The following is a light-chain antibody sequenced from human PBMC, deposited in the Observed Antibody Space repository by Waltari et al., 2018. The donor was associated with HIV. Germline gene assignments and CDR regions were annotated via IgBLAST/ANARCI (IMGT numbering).Light chain of an antibody. J-gene: IGLJ2*01. V-gene: IGLV3-25*03. CDR2: KER. CDR3: QSADSSRTYQV. Sequence: SHELTQPPSVSVSPGQTARITCSGDALPKEFAYWYQQKPGQAPVMIISKERERPSGSPERCSGSSSGTTATLTISGVLAEDEADYYCQSADSSRTYQVFGGGTKVTVL. CDR1: ALPKEF.